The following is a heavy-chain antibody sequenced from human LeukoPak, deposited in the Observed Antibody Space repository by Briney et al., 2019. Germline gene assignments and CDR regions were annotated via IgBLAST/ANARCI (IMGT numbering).Heavy chain of an antibody. Sequence: PSETLSLTCTVSGGSLSTGTHYWGWIRQPPGKGLEWIGSIYYGGITYYNPSLKSRVTISVDTSKNQFSLRLSSVTAADTAVYYCARTIYGSGSYYWGQGTLVTVSS. V-gene: IGHV4-39*07. CDR3: ARTIYGSGSYY. D-gene: IGHD3-10*01. CDR1: GGSLSTGTHY. CDR2: IYYGGIT. J-gene: IGHJ4*02.